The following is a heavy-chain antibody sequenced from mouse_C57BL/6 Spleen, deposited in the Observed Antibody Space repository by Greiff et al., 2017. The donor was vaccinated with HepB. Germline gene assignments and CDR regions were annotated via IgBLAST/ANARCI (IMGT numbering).Heavy chain of an antibody. V-gene: IGHV1-52*01. J-gene: IGHJ2*01. CDR2: IDPSDSET. CDR1: GYTFTSYW. D-gene: IGHD2-1*01. Sequence: QVQLQQPGAELVRPGSSVKLSCKASGYTFTSYWMHWVKQRPIQGLEWIGNIDPSDSETHYNQKFKDKATLTVDKSSSTAYMQLSSLTSEDSAVYYCARLPYGNYLYYFDYWGQGTTLTVSS. CDR3: ARLPYGNYLYYFDY.